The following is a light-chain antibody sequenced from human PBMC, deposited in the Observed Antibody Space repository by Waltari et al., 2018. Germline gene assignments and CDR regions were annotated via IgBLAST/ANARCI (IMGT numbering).Light chain of an antibody. Sequence: SYDLTQTPSVSVSPGQTARITCSGGALSKKYAYWFQQKSGQAPILVIYQDTKRPSGIPERFSGSSSGTMATLTISGARVEDEADYYCYSTEDAGHHRVFGGGTKVTVL. CDR1: ALSKKY. J-gene: IGLJ2*01. CDR2: QDT. CDR3: YSTEDAGHHRV. V-gene: IGLV3-10*01.